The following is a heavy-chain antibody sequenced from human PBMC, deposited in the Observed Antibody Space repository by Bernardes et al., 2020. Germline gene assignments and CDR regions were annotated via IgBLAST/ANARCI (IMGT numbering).Heavy chain of an antibody. Sequence: LSLTCTVSGGSISSSSYYWGWIRQPPGKGLEWIGSIYYSGSTYYNPSLKSRVTISVDTSKNQFSLKLSSVTAADTAVYYCARLYGITMVQGVAYFDYWGQGTLVTVSS. D-gene: IGHD3-10*01. V-gene: IGHV4-39*01. CDR2: IYYSGST. J-gene: IGHJ4*02. CDR3: ARLYGITMVQGVAYFDY. CDR1: GGSISSSSYY.